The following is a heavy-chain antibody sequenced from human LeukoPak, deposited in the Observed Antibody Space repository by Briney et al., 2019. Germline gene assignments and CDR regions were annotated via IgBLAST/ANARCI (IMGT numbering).Heavy chain of an antibody. J-gene: IGHJ4*02. CDR1: GFTFSSYA. V-gene: IGHV3-30-3*01. Sequence: PGGSLRLSCAASGFTFSSYAMHWVRQAPGKGLEWVAVISYDGSNKYYADSVKGRFTISRDNSKNTLYLQMNSLRAEDTAVYYCARDRRRSDLLWEPPYWGQGTLLTVSS. CDR2: ISYDGSNK. CDR3: ARDRRRSDLLWEPPY. D-gene: IGHD1-26*01.